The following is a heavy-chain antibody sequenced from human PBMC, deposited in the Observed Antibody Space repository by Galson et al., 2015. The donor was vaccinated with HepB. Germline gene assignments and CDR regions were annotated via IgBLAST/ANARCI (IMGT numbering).Heavy chain of an antibody. CDR2: IYYSGST. V-gene: IGHV4-39*01. D-gene: IGHD1-26*01. J-gene: IGHJ5*02. Sequence: ETLSLTCTVSGGSISSSSYYWGWIRQSPGKGLEWIGSIYYSGSTYYNPSLKSRITISVDTSKNQFSLKLSSVTAADTAVYYCARHHSGTYYSPIGSWGQGTLVTVSS. CDR3: ARHHSGTYYSPIGS. CDR1: GGSISSSSYY.